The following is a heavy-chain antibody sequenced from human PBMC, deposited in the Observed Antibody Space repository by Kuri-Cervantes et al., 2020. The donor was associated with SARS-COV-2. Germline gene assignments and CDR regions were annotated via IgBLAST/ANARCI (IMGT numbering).Heavy chain of an antibody. J-gene: IGHJ6*03. CDR2: IYYSGST. Sequence: GSLRLSCTVSGGSISSYYWSWIRQPPGKGLEWIGYIYYSGSTNYNPSLKSRVTISVDTSKNQFSLKLSSVTAADTAVYYCARHSTQYNYYYMDVWGKGTTVTVSS. CDR3: ARHSTQYNYYYMDV. CDR1: GGSISSYY. V-gene: IGHV4-59*08. D-gene: IGHD4-11*01.